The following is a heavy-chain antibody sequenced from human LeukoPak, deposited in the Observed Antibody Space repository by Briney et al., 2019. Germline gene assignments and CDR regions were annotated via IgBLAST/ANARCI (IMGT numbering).Heavy chain of an antibody. CDR3: AREQRVGMSANLGGLFASYYTYYYMDV. Sequence: ASVKVSCKASGYTFTMYYIHWVRQAPGQGLEWMGMINPSDGATTYAQRFQGRVTMTRGMSTTTVYMDLRSLRSDDTAVYFCAREQRVGMSANLGGLFASYYTYYYMDVWGRGTTVTVSS. CDR2: INPSDGAT. CDR1: GYTFTMYY. V-gene: IGHV1-46*01. J-gene: IGHJ6*03. D-gene: IGHD3-16*01.